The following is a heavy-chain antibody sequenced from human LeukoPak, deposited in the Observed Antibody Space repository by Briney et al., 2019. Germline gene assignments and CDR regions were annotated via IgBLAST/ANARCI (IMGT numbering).Heavy chain of an antibody. CDR1: GYTFTSYY. J-gene: IGHJ6*03. D-gene: IGHD3-3*01. CDR3: ARVWSPGVYYYYMDV. Sequence: GASVKVSCKASGYTFTSYYMHWVRQAPGQGLEWMGIINPSGGSTSYAQKFQGRVTMTRDMSTSTVYMELSSLRSDDTAVYYCARVWSPGVYYYYMDVWGKGTTVTVSS. CDR2: INPSGGST. V-gene: IGHV1-46*01.